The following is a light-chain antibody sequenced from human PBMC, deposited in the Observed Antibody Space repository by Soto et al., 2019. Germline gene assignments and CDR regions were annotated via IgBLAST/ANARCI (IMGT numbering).Light chain of an antibody. V-gene: IGKV3-15*01. CDR1: QSVSSS. CDR3: QQYNNWPQK. CDR2: GAS. Sequence: EIVLTQSPATLSLSPGERATLSCRASQSVSSSYLAWYQQKPGQAPRLLIYGASTRATGIPARFSGSGSGTEFTLTISSLQSEDFAVYYCQQYNNWPQKFGQGTKVDIK. J-gene: IGKJ1*01.